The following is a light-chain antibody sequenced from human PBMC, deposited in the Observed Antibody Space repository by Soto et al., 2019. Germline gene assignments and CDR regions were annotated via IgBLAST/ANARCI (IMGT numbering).Light chain of an antibody. CDR3: QQYDKWPPRT. CDR1: QGVTTN. Sequence: EIVLTQSPATLSVSPWERATLSCRAGQGVTTNFAWYQQNSGQSPRLLIYDVSIRATGVPARFSGSGSGTEFTLIISSLQSEDSAVYYCQQYDKWPPRTFGQGTKVDIK. V-gene: IGKV3-15*01. CDR2: DVS. J-gene: IGKJ1*01.